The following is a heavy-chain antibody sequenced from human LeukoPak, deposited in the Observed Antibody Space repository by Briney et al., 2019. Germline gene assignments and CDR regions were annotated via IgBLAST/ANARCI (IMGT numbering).Heavy chain of an antibody. CDR2: INSDGSSR. CDR3: AKDPIVVVITALFDY. J-gene: IGHJ4*02. V-gene: IGHV3-74*01. CDR1: GFTFSSYW. D-gene: IGHD3-22*01. Sequence: QSGGSLRLSCAASGFTFSSYWMHWVRQAPGKGLVWVSRINSDGSSRSYADSVKGRFTISRDNAKNTLYLQMNSLRAEDTAVYYCAKDPIVVVITALFDYWGQGTLVTVSS.